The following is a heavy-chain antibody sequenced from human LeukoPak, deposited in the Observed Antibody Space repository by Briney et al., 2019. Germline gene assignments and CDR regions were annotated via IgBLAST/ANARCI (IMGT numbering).Heavy chain of an antibody. CDR2: ISGSGGST. J-gene: IGHJ1*01. D-gene: IGHD3-10*01. CDR3: ARGRLWFGELSISEYFQH. CDR1: GFTVSSNY. V-gene: IGHV3-23*01. Sequence: AGGSLRLSCAASGFTVSSNYMSWVRQAPGKGLEWVSAISGSGGSTYYADSVKGRFTISRDNSKNTLYLQMNSLRAEDTAVYYCARGRLWFGELSISEYFQHWGQGTLVTVSS.